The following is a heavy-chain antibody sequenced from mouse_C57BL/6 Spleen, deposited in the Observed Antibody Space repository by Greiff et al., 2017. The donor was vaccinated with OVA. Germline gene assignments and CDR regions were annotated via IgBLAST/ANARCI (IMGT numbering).Heavy chain of an antibody. V-gene: IGHV1-18*01. J-gene: IGHJ3*01. D-gene: IGHD2-4*01. CDR3: AGGDYDQFAY. CDR1: GYTFTDYN. CDR2: INPNNGGT. Sequence: VQLKQSGPELVKPGASVKIPCKASGYTFTDYNMDWVKQSHGKSLEWIGDINPNNGGTIYNQKFKGKATLTVDKSSSTAYMELRSLTSEDTAVYYCAGGDYDQFAYWGQGTLVTVSA.